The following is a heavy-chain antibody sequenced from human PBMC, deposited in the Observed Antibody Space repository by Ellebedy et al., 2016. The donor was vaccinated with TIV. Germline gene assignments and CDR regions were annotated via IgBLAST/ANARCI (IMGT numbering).Heavy chain of an antibody. CDR1: GFTFSSSW. CDR2: INGYGSNI. Sequence: PGGSLRLSCGASGFTFSSSWVHWVRQVPGKGLVWVARINGYGSNIGYADSVKGRFTISRDNSKNTLYLQLNSLRAEDTALYYCARTTTMNTFGAFDFWGQGTMVTVSP. J-gene: IGHJ3*01. V-gene: IGHV3-74*01. D-gene: IGHD3-16*01. CDR3: ARTTTMNTFGAFDF.